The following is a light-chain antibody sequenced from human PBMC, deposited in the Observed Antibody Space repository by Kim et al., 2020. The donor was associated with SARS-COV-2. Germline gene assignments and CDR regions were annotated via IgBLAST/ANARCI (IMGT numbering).Light chain of an antibody. CDR3: KQYGSSPLT. J-gene: IGKJ4*01. CDR1: QSVSSSY. CDR2: GAS. Sequence: EIVLTQSPGTLSLSPGERATLSCRASQSVSSSYLAWYQQKPGQAPRLLIYGASSRATGIPDRFSGSGFGTDFTLTISRLEPEDFAVYYCKQYGSSPLTFDGGTKVDIK. V-gene: IGKV3-20*01.